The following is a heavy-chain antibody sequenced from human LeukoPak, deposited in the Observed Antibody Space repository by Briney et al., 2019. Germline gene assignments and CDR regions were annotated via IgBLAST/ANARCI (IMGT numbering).Heavy chain of an antibody. CDR3: ARGVLGSGAFDI. D-gene: IGHD4/OR15-4a*01. V-gene: IGHV4-59*08. Sequence: SSETLSLTCTVSGGSISSYYWSWIRQPPGKGLEWIGYIYYSGSTYYNPSLKSRVTISVDTSKNQFSLKLSSVTAADTAVYYCARGVLGSGAFDIWGQGTMVTVSS. CDR1: GGSISSYY. J-gene: IGHJ3*02. CDR2: IYYSGST.